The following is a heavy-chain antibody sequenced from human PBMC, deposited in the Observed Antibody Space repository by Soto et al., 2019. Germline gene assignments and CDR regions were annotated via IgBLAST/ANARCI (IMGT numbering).Heavy chain of an antibody. CDR1: GGTFSSYA. J-gene: IGHJ6*02. Sequence: QVQLVQSGAEVKKPGSSVKVSCKASGGTFSSYAISWVRQAPGQGLEWMGGIIPIFGTANYAQKFQGRVTITADKSTSTAYVELSSLRSEDTAVYYCARMGGNCSSTRCDMRRYYYGMDVWGQGTTVTVSS. CDR2: IIPIFGTA. D-gene: IGHD2-2*01. V-gene: IGHV1-69*06. CDR3: ARMGGNCSSTRCDMRRYYYGMDV.